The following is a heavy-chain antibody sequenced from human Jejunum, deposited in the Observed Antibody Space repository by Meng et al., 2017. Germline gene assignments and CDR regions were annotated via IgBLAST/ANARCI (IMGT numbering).Heavy chain of an antibody. D-gene: IGHD5-18*01. CDR3: ARGGYYSFDY. CDR1: GGAISSVYW. V-gene: IGHV4-4*02. CDR2: IYHSGST. Sequence: QGQRQESGQGLVKPSETLSLTCAASGGAISSVYWWTWVRQSPGKGLEWIGEIYHSGSTNYNPSLKSRVTISVDKSKNQFSLKLTSVTAADTAVYYCARGGYYSFDYWGQGTLVTVSS. J-gene: IGHJ4*02.